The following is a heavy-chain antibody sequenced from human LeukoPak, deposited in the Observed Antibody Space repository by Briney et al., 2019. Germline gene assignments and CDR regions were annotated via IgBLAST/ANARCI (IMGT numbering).Heavy chain of an antibody. Sequence: ASVKVSCKASGYTFISYDINWVRQAAGQGLEWMGWMNPNSGNTGYAQKFQGRVTMTRNTSISTAYMELGGLRSDDTAVYYCGRGGERANFYGLGSSPNWFDTWGQGTLVTVSS. CDR2: MNPNSGNT. V-gene: IGHV1-8*02. CDR3: GRGGERANFYGLGSSPNWFDT. D-gene: IGHD3-10*01. CDR1: GYTFISYD. J-gene: IGHJ5*02.